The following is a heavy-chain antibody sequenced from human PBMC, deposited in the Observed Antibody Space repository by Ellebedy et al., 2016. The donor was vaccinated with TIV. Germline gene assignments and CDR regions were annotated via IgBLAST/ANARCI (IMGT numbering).Heavy chain of an antibody. V-gene: IGHV3-23*01. Sequence: GGSLRLSCAASGFSFSAFAMHWVRQAPGKGLEWLSVISADGSRPYHADSVKGLFTITRDNSKNTLYLQMSRLRTDDTAVYCCAKGSSSGFNYDRVGIQSWGQGTLVTVSS. J-gene: IGHJ4*02. D-gene: IGHD3-22*01. CDR3: AKGSSSGFNYDRVGIQS. CDR1: GFSFSAFA. CDR2: ISADGSRP.